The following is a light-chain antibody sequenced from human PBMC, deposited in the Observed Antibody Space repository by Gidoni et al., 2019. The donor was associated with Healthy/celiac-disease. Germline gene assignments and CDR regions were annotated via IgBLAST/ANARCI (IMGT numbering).Light chain of an antibody. CDR2: WAS. V-gene: IGKV4-1*01. Sequence: DIVMNQYPDSLAVSLGERATINCKSSQSVLYSSKNKNYLAWYQHKPGQPPKLLIYWASTRESGVPDRFSGSGSGTDFTLTISSLQAEDVAVYYCQQYYSTPWTFGQGTKVEIK. CDR1: QSVLYSSKNKNY. CDR3: QQYYSTPWT. J-gene: IGKJ1*01.